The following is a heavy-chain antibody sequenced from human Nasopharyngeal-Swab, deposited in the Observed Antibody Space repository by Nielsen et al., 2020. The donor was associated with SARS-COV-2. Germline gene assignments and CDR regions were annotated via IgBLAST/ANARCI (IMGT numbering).Heavy chain of an antibody. Sequence: VRQAPGKGLEYVSAISSNGGSTYYADSVKGRFTISRDNSKNTLYLQMSSLRAEDTAVYYCVKGSGLSGRLDYWGQGTLVTVSS. V-gene: IGHV3-64D*06. CDR3: VKGSGLSGRLDY. CDR2: ISSNGGST. J-gene: IGHJ4*02. D-gene: IGHD6-19*01.